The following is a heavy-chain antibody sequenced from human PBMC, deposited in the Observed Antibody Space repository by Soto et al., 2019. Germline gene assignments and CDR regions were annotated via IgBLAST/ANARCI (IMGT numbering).Heavy chain of an antibody. CDR1: GGTFSSYA. J-gene: IGHJ4*02. D-gene: IGHD6-6*01. Sequence: SVKVSCKASGGTFSSYATSWVRQAPGQGLEWMGGIIPIFGTANYAQKFQGRVTITADESTSTAYMELSSLRSEDTAVYYCARGALVGAARLACDYWGQGTLVTVSS. CDR3: ARGALVGAARLACDY. CDR2: IIPIFGTA. V-gene: IGHV1-69*13.